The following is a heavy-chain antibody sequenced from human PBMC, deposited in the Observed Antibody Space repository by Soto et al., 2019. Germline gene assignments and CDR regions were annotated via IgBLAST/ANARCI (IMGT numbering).Heavy chain of an antibody. Sequence: GGSLRLSCAASGFTFSTYAISCVGQAPGKWLEWVSTISGSGDTTYYVDSVKGRFTISRDSSKNTLYLQMNSLRAADTAVYYCAKTHGYPYYFDYWGQGTLVTVSS. V-gene: IGHV3-23*01. J-gene: IGHJ4*02. D-gene: IGHD5-12*01. CDR1: GFTFSTYA. CDR2: ISGSGDTT. CDR3: AKTHGYPYYFDY.